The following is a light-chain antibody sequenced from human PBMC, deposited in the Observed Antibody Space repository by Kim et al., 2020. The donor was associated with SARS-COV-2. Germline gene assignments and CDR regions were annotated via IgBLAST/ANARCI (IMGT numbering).Light chain of an antibody. CDR1: QSVSSTY. J-gene: IGKJ2*01. V-gene: IGKV3-20*01. CDR3: QQYGNAPFA. Sequence: EIVLTQSPGTLSLSPGERATLSCRASQSVSSTYLAWYQQKPGQAPRLLMYGASSRATGIPDRFSGSGSGTDFILTISRLEPEDFAVYYCQQYGNAPFAFGQGTKLEI. CDR2: GAS.